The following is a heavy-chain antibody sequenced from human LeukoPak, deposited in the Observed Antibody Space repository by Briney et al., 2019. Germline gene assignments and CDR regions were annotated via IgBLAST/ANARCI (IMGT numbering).Heavy chain of an antibody. D-gene: IGHD3-9*01. J-gene: IGHJ4*02. CDR1: GFTFSSDG. V-gene: IGHV3-30*18. CDR2: ISYDGSNK. Sequence: PGRSLRLSCAASGFTFSSDGMHWVRQAPGKGLEWVAVISYDGSNKYYADSVKGRFTISRDNSKNTLYLQMNSLRAEDTAVYYCAKPVLYDILTGYYDYWGQGTLVTVSS. CDR3: AKPVLYDILTGYYDY.